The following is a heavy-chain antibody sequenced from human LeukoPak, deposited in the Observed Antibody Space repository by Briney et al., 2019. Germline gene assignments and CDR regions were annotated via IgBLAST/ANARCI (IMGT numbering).Heavy chain of an antibody. Sequence: GASVKVSCKASGYTFTSYGISWVRQAPGQGLEWMGIINPSGGSTSYAQKFQGRVTMTRDTSTSTVYMELSSLRSEDTAVYYCARDRLQYYYGSGTERYFDLWGRGTLVTVSS. D-gene: IGHD3-10*01. V-gene: IGHV1-46*01. CDR3: ARDRLQYYYGSGTERYFDL. CDR1: GYTFTSYG. CDR2: INPSGGST. J-gene: IGHJ2*01.